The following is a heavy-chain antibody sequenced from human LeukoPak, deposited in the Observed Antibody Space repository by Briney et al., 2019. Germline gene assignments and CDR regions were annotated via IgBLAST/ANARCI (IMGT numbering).Heavy chain of an antibody. Sequence: SGGSLRLSCAASGFTFSSYSMNWVRQAPGRGLEWVSSISSSSTYIYYADSVKGRFTISRDNAKNSLYLQMNSLRAEDTAVYYCARDRVRLGVHFDYWGQGTLVTVSS. V-gene: IGHV3-21*01. D-gene: IGHD2-8*01. CDR3: ARDRVRLGVHFDY. J-gene: IGHJ4*02. CDR2: ISSSSTYI. CDR1: GFTFSSYS.